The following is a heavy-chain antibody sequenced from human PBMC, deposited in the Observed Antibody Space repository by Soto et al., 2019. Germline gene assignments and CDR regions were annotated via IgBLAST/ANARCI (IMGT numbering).Heavy chain of an antibody. Sequence: GASVKVSCKASGYTFTSYAMHWVRQAPGQRLEWMGWINAGNGNTKYSQKFQGRVTITRDTSASTAYMELSSLRSEDTAVYYCAREKGIRTGTTHLRYWGQGTLVTVSS. V-gene: IGHV1-3*01. D-gene: IGHD1-7*01. CDR1: GYTFTSYA. J-gene: IGHJ4*02. CDR3: AREKGIRTGTTHLRY. CDR2: INAGNGNT.